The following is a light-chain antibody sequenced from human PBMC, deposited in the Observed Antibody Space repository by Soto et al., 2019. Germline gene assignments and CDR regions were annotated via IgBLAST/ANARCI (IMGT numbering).Light chain of an antibody. Sequence: EIVLTQSPATLSLSPVERATLSCRASQSVSRYLAWYQQKPGQAPRLLIYGASSRATGIPDRFSGSGSGTDFTLTISRLEPEDFAVYYCQQYVASPPTFGQGTKVDI. J-gene: IGKJ1*01. CDR3: QQYVASPPT. V-gene: IGKV3-20*01. CDR2: GAS. CDR1: QSVSRY.